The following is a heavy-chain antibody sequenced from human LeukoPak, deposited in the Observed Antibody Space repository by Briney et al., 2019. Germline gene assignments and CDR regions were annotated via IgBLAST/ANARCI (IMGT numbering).Heavy chain of an antibody. Sequence: SVKVSCKASGGTFSKYTISWVRQRPGQGLEWMGGITPLFGTANYAQKFQGRVTITADESASTAYMELSSLRSEDTAVYYCARDLSYLDAFDIWGQGTMVTVSS. J-gene: IGHJ3*02. D-gene: IGHD5-18*01. CDR2: ITPLFGTA. V-gene: IGHV1-69*13. CDR3: ARDLSYLDAFDI. CDR1: GGTFSKYT.